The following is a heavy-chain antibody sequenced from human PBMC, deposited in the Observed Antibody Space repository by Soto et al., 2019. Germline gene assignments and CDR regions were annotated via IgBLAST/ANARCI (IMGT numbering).Heavy chain of an antibody. J-gene: IGHJ4*02. V-gene: IGHV3-21*01. CDR3: ARDLRVVPAAMLFLAPVDY. CDR1: GFTFSSYS. CDR2: MSRSSSYI. D-gene: IGHD2-2*01. Sequence: GGSLRLSCAASGFTFSSYSMNWVRQAPGKGLEWVSSMSRSSSYIYYADSVKGRFTISRDNPKNSLYLQMNSLRAEDTGVYYGARDLRVVPAAMLFLAPVDYWSQVTL.